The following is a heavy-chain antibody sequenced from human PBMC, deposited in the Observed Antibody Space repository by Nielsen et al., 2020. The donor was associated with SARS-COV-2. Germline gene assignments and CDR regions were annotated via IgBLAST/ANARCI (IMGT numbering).Heavy chain of an antibody. CDR2: ISSSSSYI. J-gene: IGHJ4*02. CDR3: ARGDFWSGYYLDY. V-gene: IGHV3-21*01. CDR1: GFTFSIYS. Sequence: GESLKISCAASGFTFSIYSINWVRQAPGKGLEWVSSISSSSSYIYYADSVKGRFTISRDNAKNSLYLQMNSLRAEDTAVYYCARGDFWSGYYLDYWGQGTLVTVSS. D-gene: IGHD3-3*01.